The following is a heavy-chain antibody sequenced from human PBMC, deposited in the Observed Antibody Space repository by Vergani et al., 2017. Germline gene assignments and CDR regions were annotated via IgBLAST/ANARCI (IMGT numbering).Heavy chain of an antibody. D-gene: IGHD2-15*01. CDR1: GFTFSSYA. Sequence: QVQLVESGGGVVQPGRSLRLSCAASGFTFSSYAMHWVRQAPGMGLEWVAVLSYDGSNKYYADSVQGRFTISRDNAKTTLYLQMNSLRDEDRGVYYCARISGGSAPYLHYWGQGTLVTVAS. J-gene: IGHJ1*01. CDR3: ARISGGSAPYLHY. CDR2: LSYDGSNK. V-gene: IGHV3-30*03.